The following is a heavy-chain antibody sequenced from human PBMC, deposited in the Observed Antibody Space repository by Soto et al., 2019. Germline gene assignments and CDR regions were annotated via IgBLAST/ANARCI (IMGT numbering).Heavy chain of an antibody. CDR1: GYTFTTYA. J-gene: IGHJ5*02. D-gene: IGHD6-13*01. V-gene: IGHV1-18*01. Sequence: ASVKVSCKASGYTFTTYAISWVRQAPGQGLEWMGWVSGYNDNTNYAQKFQDRVTMTTDTSTSTAYMELRSLRFDGTAVYYCARVGAIAAAVRNWFDPWG. CDR2: VSGYNDNT. CDR3: ARVGAIAAAVRNWFDP.